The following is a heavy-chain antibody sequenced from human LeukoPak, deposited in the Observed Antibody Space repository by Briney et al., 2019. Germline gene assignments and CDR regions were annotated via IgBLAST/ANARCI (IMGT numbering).Heavy chain of an antibody. Sequence: SETLSLTCAVYGGSFSGYYWSWIRPPPGKGLEWIGEINHSGSTNYNPSLKSRGTISVDQSKYQFSLKLSSVTAADTAVYYCASPRRDKRGPAARHAFDIWGQGTMVTVSS. CDR1: GGSFSGYY. D-gene: IGHD2-2*01. CDR3: ASPRRDKRGPAARHAFDI. V-gene: IGHV4-34*01. CDR2: INHSGST. J-gene: IGHJ3*02.